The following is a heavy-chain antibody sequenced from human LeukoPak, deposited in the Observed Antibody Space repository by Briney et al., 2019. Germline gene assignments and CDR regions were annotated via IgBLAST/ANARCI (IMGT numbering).Heavy chain of an antibody. CDR2: IYYGGST. CDR3: ARRAGWSDAFDI. J-gene: IGHJ3*02. Sequence: SETLSLTCTVSGGSISSYSWNWIRQPPGKGLEWIGYIYYGGSTNYNPSLKSRVTISVDTSKNQFTLKLSSVTAADTAVYYCARRAGWSDAFDIWGQGTMVTVSS. D-gene: IGHD6-19*01. V-gene: IGHV4-59*01. CDR1: GGSISSYS.